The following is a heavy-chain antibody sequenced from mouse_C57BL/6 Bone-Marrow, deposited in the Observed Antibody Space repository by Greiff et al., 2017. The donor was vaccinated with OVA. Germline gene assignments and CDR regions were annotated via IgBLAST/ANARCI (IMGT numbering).Heavy chain of an antibody. J-gene: IGHJ3*01. CDR3: AISGYDYEGEAWFAY. V-gene: IGHV1-69*01. CDR1: GYTFTSYW. Sequence: QVHVKQPGAELVMPGASVKLSCKASGYTFTSYWMHWVKQRPGPGLAWIGEIDPTDSYPKYNQKFKGKSTLTVDKSSSTAYMQLSSLTSEDSAVYYCAISGYDYEGEAWFAYWGQGTLVTVSA. D-gene: IGHD2-4*01. CDR2: IDPTDSYP.